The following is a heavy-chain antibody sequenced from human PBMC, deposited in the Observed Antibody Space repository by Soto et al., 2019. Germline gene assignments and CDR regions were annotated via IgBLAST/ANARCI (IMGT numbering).Heavy chain of an antibody. CDR1: GFTFSSYG. Sequence: QVQLVESGGGVVQPGRSLRLSWAASGFTFSSYGMHWVRQAPGKGLEWVAVISYDGSNKYYADSVRGRFTISRDNSKNTLYLQMNSLRAEDTAVYYCAKETYSGPLDYWGQVTLVNVSS. J-gene: IGHJ4*02. V-gene: IGHV3-30*18. CDR3: AKETYSGPLDY. CDR2: ISYDGSNK. D-gene: IGHD2-15*01.